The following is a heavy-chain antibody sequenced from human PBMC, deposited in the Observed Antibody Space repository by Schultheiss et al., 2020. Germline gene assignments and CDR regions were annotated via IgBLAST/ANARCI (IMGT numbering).Heavy chain of an antibody. J-gene: IGHJ4*02. V-gene: IGHV1-46*01. CDR3: ARDPQRYFDY. CDR2: INPSGGST. Sequence: ASVKVSCKASGYTFTDYYIHWVRQAPGQGLEWMGIINPSGGSTSYAQKFQGRVTMTRDTSTSTVYMELSSLRSEDTAVYYCARDPQRYFDYWGQGTLVTVSS. CDR1: GYTFTDYY.